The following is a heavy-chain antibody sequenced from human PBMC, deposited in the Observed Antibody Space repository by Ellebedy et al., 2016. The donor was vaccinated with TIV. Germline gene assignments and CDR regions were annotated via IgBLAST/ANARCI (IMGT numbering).Heavy chain of an antibody. CDR3: ATDARGWGYDFDS. J-gene: IGHJ4*01. D-gene: IGHD5-12*01. CDR2: LSSNGAT. CDR1: GGSIVSYF. V-gene: IGHV4-4*07. Sequence: SETLSLTCTVSGGSIVSYFRSWIRQPAGKGLEWIGYLSSNGATIYNPSLKSRVTMSLDTSKNQFSLQLSSVTAADTAIYYCATDARGWGYDFDSWGHGSPVTVTS.